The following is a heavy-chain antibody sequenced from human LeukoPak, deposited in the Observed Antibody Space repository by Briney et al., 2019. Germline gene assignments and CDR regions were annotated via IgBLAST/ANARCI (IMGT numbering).Heavy chain of an antibody. CDR1: GGSIISTNW. V-gene: IGHV4-4*02. Sequence: SETLSLTCAVSGGSIISTNWWNWVRQPPGKGLEWIGEIYHSGTTTYNASLKSRVSISVDKSKNQFSLTLSSATAADTAIYYCASSSNTRPGYWGQGILVTVSS. CDR2: IYHSGTT. J-gene: IGHJ4*02. CDR3: ASSSNTRPGY. D-gene: IGHD2-2*01.